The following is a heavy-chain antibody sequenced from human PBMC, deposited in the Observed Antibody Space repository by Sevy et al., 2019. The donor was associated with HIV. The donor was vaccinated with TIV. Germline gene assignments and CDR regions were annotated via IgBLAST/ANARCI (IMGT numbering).Heavy chain of an antibody. CDR3: ASRDRWSRYSGYDKLDY. J-gene: IGHJ4*02. D-gene: IGHD5-12*01. V-gene: IGHV1-69*13. CDR2: IIPIFGTA. CDR1: GGTFSSYA. Sequence: ASVKVSCKASGGTFSSYAISWVRQAPGQGLEWMGGIIPIFGTANYAQKFQGRVTITADESTSTAYMELSSLRSEDMAVYYCASRDRWSRYSGYDKLDYWGQGTLVTVSS.